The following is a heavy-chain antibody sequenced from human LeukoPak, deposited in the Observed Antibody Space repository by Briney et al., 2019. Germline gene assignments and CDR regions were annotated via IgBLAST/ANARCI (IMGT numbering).Heavy chain of an antibody. J-gene: IGHJ4*02. Sequence: RASVKVSCKAPGYTFTSYDINWVRQATGQGLEWMGWMNPMSGNTGYAQKFEGRVTMNRHTSINTLYIELSSLRSEDRDVYYCARGRYCSGGSCELWGYWGQGTPVTVSS. CDR3: ARGRYCSGGSCELWGY. D-gene: IGHD2-15*01. CDR1: GYTFTSYD. CDR2: MNPMSGNT. V-gene: IGHV1-8*01.